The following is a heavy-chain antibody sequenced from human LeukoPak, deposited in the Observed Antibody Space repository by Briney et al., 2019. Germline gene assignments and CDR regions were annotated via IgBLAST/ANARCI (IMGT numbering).Heavy chain of an antibody. D-gene: IGHD3-16*01. CDR1: GYTFTSYG. V-gene: IGHV1-18*04. CDR3: ARDLGRTFAPGFDY. Sequence: ASVKVSCKASGYTFTSYGISWVRQAPGQGLEWMGWISAYNGNTNYAQKLQGRVNMTTHTSTSTAYMELRSLRSDDTAVYYCARDLGRTFAPGFDYWGQGTLVTVSS. CDR2: ISAYNGNT. J-gene: IGHJ4*02.